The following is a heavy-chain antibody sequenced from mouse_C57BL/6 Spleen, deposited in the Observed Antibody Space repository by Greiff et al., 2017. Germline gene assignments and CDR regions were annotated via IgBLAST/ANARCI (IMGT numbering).Heavy chain of an antibody. Sequence: VMLVESGPGLVQPSQSLSITCTVSGFSLTSYGVHWVRQSPGKGLEWLGVIWSGGSTDYNAAFISRLSISKDNSKSQVFFKMNSLQADDTAIYYCARKGGDYDNAMDYWGQGTSVTVSS. J-gene: IGHJ4*01. V-gene: IGHV2-2*01. CDR3: ARKGGDYDNAMDY. CDR1: GFSLTSYG. D-gene: IGHD2-4*01. CDR2: IWSGGST.